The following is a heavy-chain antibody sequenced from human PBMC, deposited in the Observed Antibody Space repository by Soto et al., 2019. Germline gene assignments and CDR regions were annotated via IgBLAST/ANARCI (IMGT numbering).Heavy chain of an antibody. CDR3: ARSDQEGGDDRGVYYYYGMDV. V-gene: IGHV1-69*13. D-gene: IGHD1-1*01. J-gene: IGHJ6*02. CDR1: GGAFSSYA. CDR2: IIPIFGTA. Sequence: GAPVKLSWKAAGGAFSSYAGSWLRQAPIQGLEWMGGIIPIFGTANYAQKFQGRVPITADESTSTAYRELSSLRSEDTAVDYCARSDQEGGDDRGVYYYYGMDVWGQATTVTVSS.